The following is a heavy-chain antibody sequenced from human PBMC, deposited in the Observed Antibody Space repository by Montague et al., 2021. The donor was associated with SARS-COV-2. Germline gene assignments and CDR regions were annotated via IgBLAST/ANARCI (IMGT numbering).Heavy chain of an antibody. Sequence: TLSLTCTVSGGSISSGGYYWSWIRQHPGKGLEWIGYIYYSGSTYYNPSLKSRVTISVDTSRNQFSLKLSSVTAADTAVYYCARSPEPMIVLVITSLNWYFGLWGRDTLVTVSS. CDR2: IYYSGST. V-gene: IGHV4-31*03. CDR3: ARSPEPMIVLVITSLNWYFGL. J-gene: IGHJ2*01. CDR1: GGSISSGGYY. D-gene: IGHD3-22*01.